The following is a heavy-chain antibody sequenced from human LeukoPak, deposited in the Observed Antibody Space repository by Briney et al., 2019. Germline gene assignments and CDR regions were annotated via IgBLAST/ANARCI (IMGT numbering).Heavy chain of an antibody. V-gene: IGHV3-53*01. CDR1: GFTVRSNY. CDR2: IYSDGSA. J-gene: IGHJ4*02. CDR3: AGALYYNYYETRYFAY. Sequence: PGGSLRLSCTASGFTVRSNYMSWVRQAPGKGLECVSVIYSDGSAYYADSVKGRFTISRDSPMNTLFLQMNSLRAEDTAMYYCAGALYYNYYETRYFAYWGQGTPVTVSS. D-gene: IGHD3-22*01.